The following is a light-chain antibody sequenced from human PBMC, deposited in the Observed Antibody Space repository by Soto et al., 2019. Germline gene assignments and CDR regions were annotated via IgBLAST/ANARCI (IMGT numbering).Light chain of an antibody. CDR3: QQYNDWPSLT. CDR2: GAS. CDR1: QSVGSN. Sequence: EIVMTQSPATLSVSPGERATLSCRASQSVGSNLAWYQQKPGQAPRLLITGASTRATGIPARISGSGSGTEFTLTISSLQSEDFAVYYCQQYNDWPSLTFGGGTKVDIK. J-gene: IGKJ4*01. V-gene: IGKV3-15*01.